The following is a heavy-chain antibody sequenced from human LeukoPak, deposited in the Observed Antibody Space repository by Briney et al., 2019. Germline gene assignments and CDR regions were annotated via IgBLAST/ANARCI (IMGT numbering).Heavy chain of an antibody. CDR3: ARETRKRYYFDD. CDR2: MSDSGIP. J-gene: IGHJ4*02. V-gene: IGHV4-34*01. Sequence: SETLSLTCAVYGGSFSGYYWSWIRQPPGKGLEWIGSMSDSGIPYYNPSLESRVTISIDTSKNQFSLNLNSLTAADTAFYYCARETRKRYYFDDWGQGTLVTVSS. CDR1: GGSFSGYY.